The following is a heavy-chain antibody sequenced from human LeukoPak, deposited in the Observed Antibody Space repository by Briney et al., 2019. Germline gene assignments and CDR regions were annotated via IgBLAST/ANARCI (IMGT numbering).Heavy chain of an antibody. CDR2: ISAYNGNT. CDR1: GYTFTSYG. J-gene: IGHJ5*02. D-gene: IGHD3-3*01. Sequence: ASVKVSCKASGYTFTSYGISWVRQAPGQGLEWMGWISAYNGNTNYAQKLQGRVTMTTDTSTSTAYMELRSLRSDDTAVYYCARVNYDFWSDLENWFDPWGQGTLVTVSS. V-gene: IGHV1-18*01. CDR3: ARVNYDFWSDLENWFDP.